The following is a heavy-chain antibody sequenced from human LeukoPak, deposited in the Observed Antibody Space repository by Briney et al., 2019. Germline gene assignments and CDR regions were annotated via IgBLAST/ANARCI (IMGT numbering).Heavy chain of an antibody. J-gene: IGHJ4*02. V-gene: IGHV3-7*01. CDR3: GRGHWGLDY. CDR1: TFTFSDYS. D-gene: IGHD7-27*01. Sequence: QTGGSLRLSCAASTFTFSDYSMSWVRQAPGRGLEWVANIKEDGSEEDYVDYVKGRFTTSRDNAKSSLYLQMNSLRAEDTAVYYCGRGHWGLDYWGQGALVTVSS. CDR2: IKEDGSEE.